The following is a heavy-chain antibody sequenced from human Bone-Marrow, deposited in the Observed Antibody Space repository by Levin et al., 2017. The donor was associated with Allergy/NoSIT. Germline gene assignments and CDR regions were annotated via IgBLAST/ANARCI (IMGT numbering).Heavy chain of an antibody. CDR2: IHSGGSS. Sequence: GGSLRLSCAVSGFPVSNNYMSWVRQAPGKGLEWVSIIHSGGSSYYADSVKGRFTISRDNSKNTLYLQMNSLRAEDTAVYYCARDMDPAVATARGDYWGQGTLVTVS. V-gene: IGHV3-66*02. D-gene: IGHD6-13*01. J-gene: IGHJ4*02. CDR1: GFPVSNNY. CDR3: ARDMDPAVATARGDY.